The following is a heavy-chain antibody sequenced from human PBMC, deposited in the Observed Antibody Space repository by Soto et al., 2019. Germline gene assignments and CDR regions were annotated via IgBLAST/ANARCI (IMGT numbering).Heavy chain of an antibody. CDR3: AKGLEYSSSGGMDV. D-gene: IGHD6-6*01. V-gene: IGHV3-23*01. CDR1: GFTFSSYA. J-gene: IGHJ6*02. Sequence: GGSLRLSCAASGFTFSSYAMSWVRQAPGKGLEWVSAISGSGGSTYYADSVKGRFTISRDNSKNTLYLQMNSLRAEDTAVYYCAKGLEYSSSGGMDVWGQGTTVTVS. CDR2: ISGSGGST.